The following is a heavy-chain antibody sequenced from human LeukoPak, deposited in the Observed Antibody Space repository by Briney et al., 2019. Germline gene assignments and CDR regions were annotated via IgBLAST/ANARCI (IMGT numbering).Heavy chain of an antibody. V-gene: IGHV4-39*07. J-gene: IGHJ3*02. CDR2: IYYSGST. CDR1: GGSISSSSYY. CDR3: AREAPLWFGRNDAFDI. D-gene: IGHD3-10*01. Sequence: SSETLSLTCTVSGGSISSSSYYWGWIRQPPGKGLEWIGSIYYSGSTYYNPSLKSRVTMSVDTSKNQFSLKLSSVTAADTAVYYCAREAPLWFGRNDAFDIWGQGTMVTVSS.